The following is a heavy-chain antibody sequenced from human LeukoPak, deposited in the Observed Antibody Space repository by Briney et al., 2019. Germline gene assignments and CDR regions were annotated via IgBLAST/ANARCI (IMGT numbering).Heavy chain of an antibody. J-gene: IGHJ4*02. CDR3: ARVASYYPDY. CDR1: GYTFTSYG. CDR2: ISPYNGNT. Sequence: GASVKVSCKASGYTFTSYGISWVRQAPGQGLEWMGWISPYNGNTNYAQKLQPRVTMTTDTSTSTAYMELWRLTSDDTSVYCCARVASYYPDYWGQGTLVTVSS. D-gene: IGHD1-26*01. V-gene: IGHV1-18*01.